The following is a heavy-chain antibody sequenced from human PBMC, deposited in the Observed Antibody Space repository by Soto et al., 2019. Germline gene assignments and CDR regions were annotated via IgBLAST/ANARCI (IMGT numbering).Heavy chain of an antibody. CDR3: ARSDCYGVCRGKWLDP. J-gene: IGHJ5*02. V-gene: IGHV4-4*02. D-gene: IGHD2-21*02. CDR1: GGSISSDDW. CDR2: IYHSGTT. Sequence: QVQLQKSGPGLVKPSGTLSLTCAFSGGSISSDDWWTWVRQTPGKGLEWIREIYHSGTTNYNPSLMSRVTIAVDKAKSQFSLRLGSVTAADTAVYYCARSDCYGVCRGKWLDPWGQGILVTVSS.